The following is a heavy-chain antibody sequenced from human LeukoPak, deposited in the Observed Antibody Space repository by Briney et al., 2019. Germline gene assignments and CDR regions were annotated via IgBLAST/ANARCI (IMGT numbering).Heavy chain of an antibody. Sequence: SETLSLTCTVSGGSISSYYWSWIRQPPGKGLEWIGYIYYSGSTNYNPSLKSRVTISVDTSKNQFSLKLSSVTAADTAVYYCARTIYDYGDYAFSVTPLYYYYSYGMDVWGQGTTVTVSS. CDR1: GGSISSYY. J-gene: IGHJ6*02. D-gene: IGHD4-17*01. V-gene: IGHV4-59*01. CDR3: ARTIYDYGDYAFSVTPLYYYYSYGMDV. CDR2: IYYSGST.